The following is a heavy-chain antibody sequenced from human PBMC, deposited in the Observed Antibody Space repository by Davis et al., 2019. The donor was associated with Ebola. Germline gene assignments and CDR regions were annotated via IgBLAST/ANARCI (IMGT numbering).Heavy chain of an antibody. CDR2: ISSNGGST. CDR3: ARVMVGILNV. D-gene: IGHD2-15*01. CDR1: GFTFSSYA. V-gene: IGHV3-64*01. J-gene: IGHJ6*02. Sequence: GESLKISCAASGFTFSSYAMHCVRQAPGKGLEYVSAISSNGGSTYYANSVKGRFTISRDNAKNSLYLQMNSLRAEDTAVYYCARVMVGILNVWGQGTTVTVSS.